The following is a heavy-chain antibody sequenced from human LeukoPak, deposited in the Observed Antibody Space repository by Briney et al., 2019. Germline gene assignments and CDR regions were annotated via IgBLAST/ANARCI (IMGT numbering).Heavy chain of an antibody. J-gene: IGHJ5*02. CDR1: GGSFSGYY. V-gene: IGHV4-34*01. D-gene: IGHD6-13*01. CDR2: INHSGST. Sequence: SETLSLTCAVYGGSFSGYYWSWIRQPPGKGLEWIGEINHSGSTNYNPSLKSRVTISVDTSKNQFSLKLSSVTAADTAEYYCARWQDSSWYGRWFDPWGQGTLVTVSS. CDR3: ARWQDSSWYGRWFDP.